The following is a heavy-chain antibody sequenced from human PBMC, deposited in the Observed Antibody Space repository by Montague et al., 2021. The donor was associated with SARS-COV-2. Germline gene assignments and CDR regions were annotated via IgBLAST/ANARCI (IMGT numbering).Heavy chain of an antibody. Sequence: SLRLSCAASGFTFSSYAMSWVRQAPGKGLEWVSFIYSGGSSIYYADSVKGRFTISRDNSKNSLYLQMNSLRAEDTAVYYCAKDSLSADGTVDYWGQGTLVTVSS. V-gene: IGHV3-23*03. CDR1: GFTFSSYA. D-gene: IGHD6-13*01. CDR2: IYSGGSSI. CDR3: AKDSLSADGTVDY. J-gene: IGHJ4*02.